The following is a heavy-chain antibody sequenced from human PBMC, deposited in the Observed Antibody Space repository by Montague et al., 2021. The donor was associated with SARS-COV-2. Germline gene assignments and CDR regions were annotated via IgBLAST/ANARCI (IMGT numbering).Heavy chain of an antibody. CDR2: IYYSGST. Sequence: SETLSLTCTVSGGSISSYYWSWIRQPPGKGLEWIGYIYYSGSTNYNPSLESRVTISVDTSKNQFSLKLGSVTAADTAVYYCARLTAGYCSGGSCYWGTGFDYWGQGTLVTVSS. D-gene: IGHD2-15*01. CDR1: GGSISSYY. J-gene: IGHJ4*02. CDR3: ARLTAGYCSGGSCYWGTGFDY. V-gene: IGHV4-59*12.